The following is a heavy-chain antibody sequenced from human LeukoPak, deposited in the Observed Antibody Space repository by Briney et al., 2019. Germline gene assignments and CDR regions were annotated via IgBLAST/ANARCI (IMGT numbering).Heavy chain of an antibody. D-gene: IGHD1-26*01. V-gene: IGHV3-7*05. CDR3: VRSGGY. J-gene: IGHJ4*02. CDR2: IKEDGSEK. CDR1: GFTFSNYW. Sequence: GGSLRLSYAASGFTFSNYWMNWVRQAPGKGLEWVANIKEDGSEKYYVGSVKGRFTISRDNAKNSLCLQMNSLRAEDTAIYYCVRSGGYWGQGTLVTVSS.